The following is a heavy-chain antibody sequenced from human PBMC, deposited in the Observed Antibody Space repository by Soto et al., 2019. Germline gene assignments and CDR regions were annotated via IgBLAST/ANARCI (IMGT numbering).Heavy chain of an antibody. J-gene: IGHJ5*02. CDR2: IIPILGIA. V-gene: IGHV1-69*02. D-gene: IGHD6-6*01. CDR3: ARSCYSSSGRRNCFLP. CDR1: GGTFSSYT. Sequence: GASVKVSCKASGGTFSSYTISWVRQAPGQGLEWMGRIIPILGIANYAQKFQGRATITADKSTSTAYMELSSLRSEDTAVYYCARSCYSSSGRRNCFLPWGQRTLATVCX.